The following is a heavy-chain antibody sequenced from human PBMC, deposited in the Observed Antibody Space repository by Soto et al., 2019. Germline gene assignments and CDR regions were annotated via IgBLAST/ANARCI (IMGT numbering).Heavy chain of an antibody. CDR3: ARLRRVTYYYDSSGYPGQYYFDY. D-gene: IGHD3-22*01. J-gene: IGHJ4*02. CDR1: GGSISSSSYY. Sequence: SETLSLTCTVSGGSISSSSYYWGWIRQPPGKGLEWIGSIYYSGSTYYNPSLKSRVTISVDTSKNQFSLKLSSVTAADTAVYYCARLRRVTYYYDSSGYPGQYYFDYWGQGTLVTSPQ. CDR2: IYYSGST. V-gene: IGHV4-39*01.